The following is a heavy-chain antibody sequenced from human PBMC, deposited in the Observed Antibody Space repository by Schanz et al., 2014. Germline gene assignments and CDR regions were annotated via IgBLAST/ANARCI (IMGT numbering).Heavy chain of an antibody. CDR2: INTASGNT. CDR3: VRVPSRDVSFDL. Sequence: QVQLVQSGAEVKKPGASVKVSCKASGYTFISYGIKWVRQAPGQGLEWMGWINTASGNTRYSEAFQGRVTMTTDTSTSTAYMELRSLRSDDTAHYYCVRVPSRDVSFDLWGRGTLVTVSS. V-gene: IGHV1-18*01. CDR1: GYTFISYG. J-gene: IGHJ2*01. D-gene: IGHD3-16*01.